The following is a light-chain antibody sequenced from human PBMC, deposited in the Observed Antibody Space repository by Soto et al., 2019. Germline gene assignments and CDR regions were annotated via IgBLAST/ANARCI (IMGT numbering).Light chain of an antibody. V-gene: IGKV3-11*01. Sequence: EIVLTQSPATLSLSPGERATLSCRASQSVSSYLAWYQQKPGQAPRLLIYDASNRATGIPARFSGSGSWTDFTLTISSLEPEDFAVYYCQQHSNWPSTFRGGTKVEIK. CDR3: QQHSNWPST. CDR2: DAS. J-gene: IGKJ4*01. CDR1: QSVSSY.